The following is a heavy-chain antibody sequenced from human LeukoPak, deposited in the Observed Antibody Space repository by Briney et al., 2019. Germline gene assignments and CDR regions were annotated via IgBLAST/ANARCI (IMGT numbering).Heavy chain of an antibody. J-gene: IGHJ4*02. CDR3: ARHVPYFYYDSSGYYSGYPPLGKLDY. D-gene: IGHD3-22*01. V-gene: IGHV4-38-2*01. CDR1: GYSISSGYY. Sequence: SETLSLTCAVSGYSISSGYYWGWIRQPPGKGLEWIGSIYHSGSTYYNPSLKSRVTISVDTSKNQFSLKLSSVTAADTAVYYCARHVPYFYYDSSGYYSGYPPLGKLDYWGQGTLVTVSS. CDR2: IYHSGST.